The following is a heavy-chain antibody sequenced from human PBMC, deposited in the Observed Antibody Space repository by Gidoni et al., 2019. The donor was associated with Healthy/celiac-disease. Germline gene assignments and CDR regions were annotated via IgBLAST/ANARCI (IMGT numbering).Heavy chain of an antibody. V-gene: IGHV3-9*01. CDR2: FSWNMGSR. Sequence: EVQLVASGGGLVQHGRSMRLYCATSGFTFEDYAMNWVRQAHGKGLEWVSGFSWNMGSRVYADSVKCRFTISRDNAKNSLYLQMNSLRSEDTALYYCAKGGRGYSYAYFDYWGQGTLVTVSS. J-gene: IGHJ4*02. CDR1: GFTFEDYA. CDR3: AKGGRGYSYAYFDY. D-gene: IGHD5-18*01.